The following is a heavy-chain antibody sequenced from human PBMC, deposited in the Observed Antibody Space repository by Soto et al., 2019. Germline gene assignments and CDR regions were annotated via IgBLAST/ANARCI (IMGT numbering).Heavy chain of an antibody. J-gene: IGHJ5*02. CDR3: ARGRIVVVPAARHNWLDP. Sequence: QVQLQQWGAGLLKPSETLSLTCAVNGGSFSGYYWSWIRQPPGKGLEWIGEINHSGSTNYNPSLKSRVTISVDTSKNQFSLKLSSVTAADTAVYYCARGRIVVVPAARHNWLDPWGQGTLVTVSS. V-gene: IGHV4-34*01. D-gene: IGHD2-2*01. CDR2: INHSGST. CDR1: GGSFSGYY.